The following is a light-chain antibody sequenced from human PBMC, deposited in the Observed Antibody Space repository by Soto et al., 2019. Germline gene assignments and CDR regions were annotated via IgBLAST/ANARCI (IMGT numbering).Light chain of an antibody. J-gene: IGKJ1*01. CDR1: QSISSW. CDR3: QQYNSYSPT. V-gene: IGKV1-5*03. CDR2: KAS. Sequence: DIQMTQSPSTLSASVGDRVTITCRASQSISSWLAWYQQKPGKAPKLLIYKASTLESGVPSSFSGSGSGTEFTLTISSLQPDDFATYYGQQYNSYSPTFGQGTKVDIK.